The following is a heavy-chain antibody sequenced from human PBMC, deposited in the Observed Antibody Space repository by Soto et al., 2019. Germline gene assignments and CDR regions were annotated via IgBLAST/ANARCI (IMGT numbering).Heavy chain of an antibody. Sequence: QLQLQESGPGLVKPSETLSLTCTVSGGSISSSSYYWGWIRQPPGKGLAWVGSIYYSGSTYYNPSLKSRVTISVDTSKNQCALKLSSVTAADTAVYYCASRRYSGYDRAPIDYWGQGTLVTVSS. J-gene: IGHJ4*02. CDR2: IYYSGST. CDR1: GGSISSSSYY. CDR3: ASRRYSGYDRAPIDY. D-gene: IGHD5-12*01. V-gene: IGHV4-39*01.